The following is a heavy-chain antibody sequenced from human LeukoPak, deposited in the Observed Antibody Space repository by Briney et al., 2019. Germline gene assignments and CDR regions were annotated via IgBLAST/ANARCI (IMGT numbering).Heavy chain of an antibody. CDR2: INHSGSS. D-gene: IGHD5-12*01. CDR3: ARGGGYASPIGY. Sequence: SETLSLTCAVYGGSFSGYYWSWVRQPPGKGLEWIGEINHSGSSNYNPSLKSRVTISVDTSKNQFSLKLSSVTAADTSVYYCARGGGYASPIGYWGQGALVTVSS. CDR1: GGSFSGYY. V-gene: IGHV4-34*01. J-gene: IGHJ4*02.